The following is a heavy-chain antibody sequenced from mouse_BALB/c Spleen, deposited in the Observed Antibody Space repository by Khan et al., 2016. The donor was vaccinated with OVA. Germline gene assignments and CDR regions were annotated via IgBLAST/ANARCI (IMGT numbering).Heavy chain of an antibody. CDR1: GYTFTTYW. Sequence: VQPQVSGAHLAKPGASVKMSCTASGYTFTTYWIPWIKHRPGQGLEWIGYINPSTGYTESNKNFTYKATLTADESSSTAYMPLNSLTYADSEVYYSARRGLYGLFAYWGQGTLVTVSA. CDR2: INPSTGYT. D-gene: IGHD2-10*02. V-gene: IGHV1-7*01. J-gene: IGHJ3*01. CDR3: ARRGLYGLFAY.